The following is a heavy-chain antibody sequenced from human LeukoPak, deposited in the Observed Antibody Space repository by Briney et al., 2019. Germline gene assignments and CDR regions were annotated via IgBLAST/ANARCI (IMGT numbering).Heavy chain of an antibody. CDR1: GYTFTSYG. Sequence: ASVKVSCKASGYTFTSYGISWVRQAPGREREWMGWISAYNGNTNYAQKLQGRVTMTTDTSTSTASMELRSLRSDDTAVYYCARGGRTYYDILTGYYRGYFDYWGQGTLVTVSS. V-gene: IGHV1-18*01. D-gene: IGHD3-9*01. CDR3: ARGGRTYYDILTGYYRGYFDY. J-gene: IGHJ4*02. CDR2: ISAYNGNT.